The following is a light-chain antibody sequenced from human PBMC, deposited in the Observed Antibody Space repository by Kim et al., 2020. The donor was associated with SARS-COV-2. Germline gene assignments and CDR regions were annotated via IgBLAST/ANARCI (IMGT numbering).Light chain of an antibody. CDR1: SGSIASNY. J-gene: IGLJ3*02. CDR2: EDN. V-gene: IGLV6-57*03. Sequence: GKTVTISCTRSSGSIASNYVQWYQQRPGSAPTTVIYEDNQRPSGVPDRFSGSIDSCSNSASLTISGLKTEDEADYYCQSYDSSSWVFGGGTQLTVL. CDR3: QSYDSSSWV.